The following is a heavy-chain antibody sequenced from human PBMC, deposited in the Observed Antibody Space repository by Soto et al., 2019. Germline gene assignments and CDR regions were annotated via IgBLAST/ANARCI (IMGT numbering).Heavy chain of an antibody. V-gene: IGHV3-11*06. CDR3: VRGGGGGLFDP. D-gene: IGHD2-15*01. CDR2: ISPGSRYP. CDR1: GFTFGDSY. Sequence: PGGSLRLSCAGSGFTFGDSYMSWIRQAPGKGLEWLSYISPGSRYPAYADSVKGRFTISRDNAKRSLYLQMMSLTAEDAAIYYCVRGGGGGLFDPWGQGTMVTVSS. J-gene: IGHJ5*02.